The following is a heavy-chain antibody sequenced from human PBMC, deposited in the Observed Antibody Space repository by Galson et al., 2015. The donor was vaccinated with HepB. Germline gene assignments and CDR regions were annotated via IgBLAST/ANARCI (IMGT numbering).Heavy chain of an antibody. V-gene: IGHV1-3*01. CDR1: GYTFTSYA. D-gene: IGHD3-10*01. Sequence: SVKVSCKASGYTFTSYAMHWVRQAPGQRLEWMGWINAGNGNTKYSQKFQGRVTTTRDTSASTAYMELSSLRSEDTAVYYCARGSGSGWLRPFDYWGQGTLVTVSS. CDR3: ARGSGSGWLRPFDY. J-gene: IGHJ4*02. CDR2: INAGNGNT.